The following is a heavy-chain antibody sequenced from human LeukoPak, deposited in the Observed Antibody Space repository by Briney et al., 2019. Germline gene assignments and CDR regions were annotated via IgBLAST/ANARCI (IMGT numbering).Heavy chain of an antibody. Sequence: GGSLRLSCAASGFTFSSYAMSWVRQAPGKGLEWVSAISGSGGSTYYADSVKGRLTISRDNSKNTLYLQMNSLRAEDTAVYYCAKPRNYDFWSGYDSHRAFDIWGQGTMVTVSS. CDR2: ISGSGGST. V-gene: IGHV3-23*01. CDR3: AKPRNYDFWSGYDSHRAFDI. J-gene: IGHJ3*02. CDR1: GFTFSSYA. D-gene: IGHD3-3*01.